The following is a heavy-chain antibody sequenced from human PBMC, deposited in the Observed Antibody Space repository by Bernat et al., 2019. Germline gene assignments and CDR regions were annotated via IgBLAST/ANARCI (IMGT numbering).Heavy chain of an antibody. CDR3: AKEFWGGGDIVVVPAASDY. V-gene: IGHV3-23*01. CDR1: GFTFSSYA. J-gene: IGHJ4*02. Sequence: EVQLMESGGGLVQPGGSLRLSCAASGFTFSSYAMSWVRQAPGKGLEWVSAISVSGGSTYSADAVKGRFTISRDNAKNKLYQKRKSLRAGDTAVDDCAKEFWGGGDIVVVPAASDYWGQGTLVTVSS. CDR2: ISVSGGST. D-gene: IGHD2-2*01.